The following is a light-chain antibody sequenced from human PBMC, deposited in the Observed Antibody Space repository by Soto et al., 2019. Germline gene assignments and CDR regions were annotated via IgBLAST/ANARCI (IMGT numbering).Light chain of an antibody. V-gene: IGKV3-15*01. CDR2: GAS. CDR3: QQYNKWAPWT. Sequence: EIVMTQSPVTLSVSPGERATLSCRASQSVSSNLAWYQQKPGQAPRLLIYGASTRATGVPARFSGSGSGTEFTLTISSLQSEDFAVYYCQQYNKWAPWTFGQGTKVEIK. J-gene: IGKJ1*01. CDR1: QSVSSN.